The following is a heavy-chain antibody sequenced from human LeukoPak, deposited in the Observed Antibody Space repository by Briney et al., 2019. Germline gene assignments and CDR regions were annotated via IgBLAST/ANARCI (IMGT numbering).Heavy chain of an antibody. CDR1: GFTFSSYA. CDR2: ISGSGGST. J-gene: IGHJ4*02. Sequence: GGSLRLSCAASGFTFSSYAMSWVRQAPGKGLEWVSAISGSGGSTYYADFVKGRFTISRDNSKNTLYLQMNSLRAEDTAVYYCAKDRANRIQRAFGYWGQGTLVTVSS. D-gene: IGHD5-18*01. V-gene: IGHV3-23*01. CDR3: AKDRANRIQRAFGY.